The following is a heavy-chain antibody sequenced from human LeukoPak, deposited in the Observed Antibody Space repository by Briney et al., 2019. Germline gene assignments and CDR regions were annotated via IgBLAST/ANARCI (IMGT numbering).Heavy chain of an antibody. Sequence: PGGSLRLSCAASGFTFNAFGMNWVRQAPGKGLEWVSYIGTTSGAIYYADSVKGRFTISRDSAKNSLYLQMNSLRAEDTAVYYCTTVGIWKTVSGEDRWGQGTLVAVSS. CDR1: GFTFNAFG. CDR3: TTVGIWKTVSGEDR. J-gene: IGHJ5*02. D-gene: IGHD3-3*01. V-gene: IGHV3-48*01. CDR2: IGTTSGAI.